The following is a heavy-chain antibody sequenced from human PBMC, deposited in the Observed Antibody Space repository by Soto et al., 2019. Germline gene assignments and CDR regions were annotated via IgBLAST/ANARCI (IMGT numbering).Heavy chain of an antibody. V-gene: IGHV1-3*01. Sequence: QVQLVQSGAEMKKPGASVKLSCKTSGINYNTYAIHWVRQAPGQGLEWMGWINAGNGDTRYSQNFQGRVTLTRVTSASTVYMDLDSLKSEDTGVYYCARAISGYVTWGQGTLVTVSS. J-gene: IGHJ4*02. D-gene: IGHD5-12*01. CDR1: GINYNTYA. CDR3: ARAISGYVT. CDR2: INAGNGDT.